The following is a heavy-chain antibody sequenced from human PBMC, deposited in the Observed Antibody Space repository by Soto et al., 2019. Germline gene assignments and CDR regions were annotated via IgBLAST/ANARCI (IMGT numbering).Heavy chain of an antibody. CDR1: GYTFSNFW. V-gene: IGHV5-51*01. CDR3: ARSPRSSPYFDF. Sequence: GESQKISCQCSGYTFSNFWIGWVRQLPGQGLEWMGIIYPGDHETRYSPSFLGKVTISAETSINTAYLQWSSLEASDSAFYFCARSPRSSPYFDFWGQGALVTVSS. CDR2: IYPGDHET. J-gene: IGHJ4*02. D-gene: IGHD6-13*01.